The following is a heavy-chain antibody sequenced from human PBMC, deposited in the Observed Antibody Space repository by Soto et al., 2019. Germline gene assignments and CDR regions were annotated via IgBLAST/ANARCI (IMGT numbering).Heavy chain of an antibody. V-gene: IGHV3-7*01. J-gene: IGHJ6*02. CDR1: GFPFSSYW. Sequence: EVQLVESGGGLVQPGGSLRLSCAASGFPFSSYWMSWVRQPPGKGLEWVSNIKKDGNEKYYVDSLKGRFTTSRDNAKNSLYRQMNGLRVEDTAVYYCARDHSGGWPDEYGMDVWGQGTTVTVSS. D-gene: IGHD6-19*01. CDR3: ARDHSGGWPDEYGMDV. CDR2: IKKDGNEK.